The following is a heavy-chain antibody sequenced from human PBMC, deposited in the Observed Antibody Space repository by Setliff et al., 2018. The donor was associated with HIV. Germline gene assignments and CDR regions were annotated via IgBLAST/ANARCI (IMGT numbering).Heavy chain of an antibody. V-gene: IGHV1-2*06. CDR1: GYTFTNYY. CDR3: ARGSCSGCYLSDY. Sequence: ASVKVSCKASGYTFTNYYIHWVRQAPGQGLEWMGRINSDSGGTDLAQTFQGRVTMTRDTSANTAYMELSSLRSEDTAVYYCARGSCSGCYLSDYWGLGTLVTVSS. D-gene: IGHD6-19*01. CDR2: INSDSGGT. J-gene: IGHJ4*02.